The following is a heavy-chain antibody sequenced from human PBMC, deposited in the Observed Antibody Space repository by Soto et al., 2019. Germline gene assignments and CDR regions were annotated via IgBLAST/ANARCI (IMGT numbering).Heavy chain of an antibody. V-gene: IGHV3-21*01. Sequence: GGSLRLSCAASGFTFSSYSMNWVRQAPGKGLEWVSSISSSSSYIYYADSVKGRFTISRDNAKNSLYLQMNSLRAEDTAVYYCARDPVDIVATIFGYFDEWGQGTLVTVSS. CDR2: ISSSSSYI. CDR1: GFTFSSYS. J-gene: IGHJ4*02. CDR3: ARDPVDIVATIFGYFDE. D-gene: IGHD5-12*01.